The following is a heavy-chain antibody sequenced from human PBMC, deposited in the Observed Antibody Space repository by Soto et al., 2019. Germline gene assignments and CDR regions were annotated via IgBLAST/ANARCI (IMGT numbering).Heavy chain of an antibody. CDR1: GFTFGSYA. J-gene: IGHJ4*01. Sequence: EVQLVESGGGLVQPGRSLRLSCAASGFTFGSYAMHWVRQAPGKGLVWVPGISCDSGSIGYVDSVKGRFTISRDNAKNSLYLQMHSLRAQHTALDSCAKSLALRNLDFEHWGQGTLVSVSS. CDR2: ISCDSGSI. CDR3: AKSLALRNLDFEH. V-gene: IGHV3-9*01.